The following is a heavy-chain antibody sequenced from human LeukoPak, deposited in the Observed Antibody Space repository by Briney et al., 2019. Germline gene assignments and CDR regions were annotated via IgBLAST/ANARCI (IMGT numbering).Heavy chain of an antibody. CDR3: ARGPSGYHNT. D-gene: IGHD5-12*01. V-gene: IGHV3-30*03. CDR1: GFTFSSYG. Sequence: PGRSLRLSCAASGFTFSSYGMHWVRQAPGKGLEWVAVISYDGSNKYYADSVKGRFTISRDNSKNTLYLQMNSLRAEDKAVYYCARGPSGYHNTGGQGTLVTVSS. J-gene: IGHJ4*02. CDR2: ISYDGSNK.